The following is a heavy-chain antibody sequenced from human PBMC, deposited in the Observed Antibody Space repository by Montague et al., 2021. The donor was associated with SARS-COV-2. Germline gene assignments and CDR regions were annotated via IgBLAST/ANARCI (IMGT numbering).Heavy chain of an antibody. J-gene: IGHJ4*02. D-gene: IGHD3-10*01. V-gene: IGHV4-59*12. Sequence: SETLSLTCTVSGDSIRTYFWSWIRQPPGKGLEWIGYIYYYGNTHYNPSLKSRATISIDTSTNLFSLQLRSVTAADTAVYFCAKEFGSGSFNSAYWGQGVLVTVSS. CDR3: AKEFGSGSFNSAY. CDR2: IYYYGNT. CDR1: GDSIRTYF.